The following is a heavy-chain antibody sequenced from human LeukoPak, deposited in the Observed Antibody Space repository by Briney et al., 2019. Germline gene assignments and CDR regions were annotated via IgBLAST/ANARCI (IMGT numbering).Heavy chain of an antibody. V-gene: IGHV4-30-4*01. Sequence: SETLSLTCTVSGGSISSGDYYWRWIRQPPGKGLEWIVYIYYSGSTYYNPSLKSRVTISVDTSKNQSSLKLSSVTAADTAVYYCAREGYCSGGSCYSGIDYWGQGTLVTVSS. CDR1: GGSISSGDYY. CDR3: AREGYCSGGSCYSGIDY. J-gene: IGHJ4*02. CDR2: IYYSGST. D-gene: IGHD2-15*01.